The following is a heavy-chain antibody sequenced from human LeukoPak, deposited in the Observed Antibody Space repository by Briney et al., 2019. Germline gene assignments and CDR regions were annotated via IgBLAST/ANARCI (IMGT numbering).Heavy chain of an antibody. D-gene: IGHD3-3*01. J-gene: IGHJ6*03. V-gene: IGHV3-48*03. CDR3: ARQVTIFGVLTMDV. CDR2: ISSSGTTI. Sequence: GGSLRLSGAASGFTFSSYEMNWVRQAPGKGLEWVSYISSSGTTIYCADSVKGRFTISRDNAKNSLYLQMNSLRAEDTAVYYCARQVTIFGVLTMDVWGKGTTVTVSS. CDR1: GFTFSSYE.